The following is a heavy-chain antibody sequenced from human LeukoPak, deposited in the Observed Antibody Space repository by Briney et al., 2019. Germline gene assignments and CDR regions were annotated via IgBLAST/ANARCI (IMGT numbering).Heavy chain of an antibody. CDR3: AKSLHNYCSSTTCYPPFDY. D-gene: IGHD2-2*01. V-gene: IGHV3-23*01. Sequence: GGSLRLSCAASGFTFSSYAMSWVRQAPGKGLEWVSVISGSGGVTNYADSVKGRFTISRDNSKNTLYLQMDSLRAEDSAIYHCAKSLHNYCSSTTCYPPFDYWGQGTLVTVSS. CDR1: GFTFSSYA. J-gene: IGHJ4*02. CDR2: ISGSGGVT.